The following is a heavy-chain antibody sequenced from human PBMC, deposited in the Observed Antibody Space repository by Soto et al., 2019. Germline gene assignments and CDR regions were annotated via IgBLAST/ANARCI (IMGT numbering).Heavy chain of an antibody. J-gene: IGHJ4*02. CDR3: ARGAMGNYYNDY. V-gene: IGHV3-74*01. D-gene: IGHD3-10*01. CDR1: GFTFSSYW. Sequence: EVQLVESGGGLVQSGGSLRLSCAASGFTFSSYWMHWVRQAPGKGLVWVSRIKGDGISTNYADSVKGRFTISRDIAKDTVFLQMNGLSADDTAVYYCARGAMGNYYNDYWGQGTLVTVSS. CDR2: IKGDGIST.